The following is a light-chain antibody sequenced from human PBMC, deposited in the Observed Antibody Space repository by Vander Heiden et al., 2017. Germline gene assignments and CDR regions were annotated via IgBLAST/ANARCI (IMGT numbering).Light chain of an antibody. Sequence: VLTQSPATLSLSPGERATLSCRASQSVSSYLAWYQQKPVQAPRLLIYDASNRATGIPARFSGSGSGTDFTLTISSLDPEDFAVYYCQQRSNWPPTFGQGTRLEIK. CDR3: QQRSNWPPT. CDR2: DAS. CDR1: QSVSSY. J-gene: IGKJ5*01. V-gene: IGKV3-11*01.